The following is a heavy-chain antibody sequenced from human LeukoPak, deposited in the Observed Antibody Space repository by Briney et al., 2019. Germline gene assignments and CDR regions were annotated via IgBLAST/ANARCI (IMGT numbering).Heavy chain of an antibody. CDR2: IYYSGST. CDR1: GGSISSYY. V-gene: IGHV4-59*01. CDR3: ARGKRGGYDYYYYYYMDV. D-gene: IGHD5-12*01. J-gene: IGHJ6*03. Sequence: SETLSLTCTVSGGSISSYYWSWIRQPPGKGLEWIGYIYYSGSTNYNPSLKSRVTISVDTSKNQFSLKLSSVTAADTAVYYCARGKRGGYDYYYYYYMDVWGKGTTVTASS.